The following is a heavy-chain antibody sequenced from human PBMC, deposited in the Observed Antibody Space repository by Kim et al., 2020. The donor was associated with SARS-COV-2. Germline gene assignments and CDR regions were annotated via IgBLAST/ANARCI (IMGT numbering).Heavy chain of an antibody. V-gene: IGHV3-48*02. Sequence: IISYANSVRGRFTNSTDNAKDSLYLQMNSLKDEDTAVYYCVRDLNFAFDFWGQGALVTVSS. CDR3: VRDLNFAFDF. D-gene: IGHD1-1*01. J-gene: IGHJ4*02. CDR2: II.